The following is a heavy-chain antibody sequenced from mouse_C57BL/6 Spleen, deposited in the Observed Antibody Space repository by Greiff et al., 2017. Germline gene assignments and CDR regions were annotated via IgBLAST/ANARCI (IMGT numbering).Heavy chain of an antibody. CDR3: ARRDSSGAWFAY. J-gene: IGHJ3*01. V-gene: IGHV14-4*01. D-gene: IGHD3-2*02. CDR2: IDPENGDT. CDR1: GFNIKDDY. Sequence: VQLQQSGAELVRPGASVKLSCTASGFNIKDDYMHWVKQRPEQGLEWIGWIDPENGDTEYASKFQGKATITADTSSNTAYLQLSSLTSEDTAVYYGARRDSSGAWFAYWGQGTLVTVSA.